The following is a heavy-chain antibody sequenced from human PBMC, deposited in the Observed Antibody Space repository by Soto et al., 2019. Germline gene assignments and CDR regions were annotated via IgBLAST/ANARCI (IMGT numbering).Heavy chain of an antibody. CDR3: AKAVRCFDWLLLPWDSMDV. CDR2: ISGSGDST. CDR1: GFTSSNYA. Sequence: EVQLLESGGGLVQPGGSLRLSCAASGFTSSNYAMSWVRQAPGKGLEWVSTISGSGDSTYYADSVKGRFTISRANARNTLSLQINSLRAEDTAVYYCAKAVRCFDWLLLPWDSMDVWGQGTTVTVSS. V-gene: IGHV3-23*01. D-gene: IGHD3-9*01. J-gene: IGHJ6*02.